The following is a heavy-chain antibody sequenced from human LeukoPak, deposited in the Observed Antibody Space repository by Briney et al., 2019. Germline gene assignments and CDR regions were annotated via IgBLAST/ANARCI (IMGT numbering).Heavy chain of an antibody. CDR3: AGRPTGYSSGYIH. Sequence: GGSLRLSCVASGITFSNYAVSWVRQAPEKGLDWVSVISGSAHKIRYADSVKGRFTISRDNSENIVYLQMNNLRVEDTAVYYCAGRPTGYSSGYIHWGQGTLVAVSS. CDR2: ISGSAHKI. J-gene: IGHJ4*02. CDR1: GITFSNYA. V-gene: IGHV3-23*01. D-gene: IGHD5-18*01.